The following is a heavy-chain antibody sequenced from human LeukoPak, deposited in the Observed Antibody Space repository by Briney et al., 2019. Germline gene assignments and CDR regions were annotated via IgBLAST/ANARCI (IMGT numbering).Heavy chain of an antibody. D-gene: IGHD2-21*02. CDR2: ISYDGSNK. V-gene: IGHV3-30*04. Sequence: PGRSLRLSCAASGFTFSSYAMHWVRQAPGKGLEWVAVISYDGSNKYYADSVKGRFTISRDNSKNTLYLQMNSLRAEDTAVYYCAMGVVTTNGDFDYWGQGTLVTVSS. J-gene: IGHJ4*02. CDR1: GFTFSSYA. CDR3: AMGVVTTNGDFDY.